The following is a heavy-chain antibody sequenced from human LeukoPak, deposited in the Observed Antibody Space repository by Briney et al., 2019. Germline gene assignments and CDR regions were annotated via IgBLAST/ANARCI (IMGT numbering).Heavy chain of an antibody. D-gene: IGHD2-2*01. CDR3: ARVVWVRFDP. V-gene: IGHV4-34*01. Sequence: SETLSLTCAVYGGSFSGYYWSWIRQPPGKGLEWIGEINHSGSTNYNPSLKSRVTISVDTSKNQFSLKLSSVTAADTAVYYCARVVWVRFDPWGQGTLVTDSS. CDR1: GGSFSGYY. CDR2: INHSGST. J-gene: IGHJ5*02.